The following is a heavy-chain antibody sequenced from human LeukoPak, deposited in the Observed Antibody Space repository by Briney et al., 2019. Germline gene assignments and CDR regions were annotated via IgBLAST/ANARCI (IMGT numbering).Heavy chain of an antibody. CDR1: GGSISSSSYF. V-gene: IGHV4-39*01. J-gene: IGHJ3*02. Sequence: SETLSLTCTVSGGSISSSSYFWGWIRQPPGNELEWIGSIYYSGSTYYNPSLKSRVTISVDTSKNRFSLKLNSVTAADTAVYYCARLSSGAFDIWGQGTMVTVSS. CDR3: ARLSSGAFDI. CDR2: IYYSGST.